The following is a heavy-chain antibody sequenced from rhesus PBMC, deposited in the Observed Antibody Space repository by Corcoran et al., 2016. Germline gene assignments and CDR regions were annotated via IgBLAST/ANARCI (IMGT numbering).Heavy chain of an antibody. J-gene: IGHJ4*01. Sequence: QVTLKESGPALVKPTQTLPLTSPFSGFSISPSGMVVAWISQPPGQALEWLALIYWDDDKYDSTSLKSRIAISKDTSKNQVVLTRTNMYPVDTATYYCARTIPPWGEYLFDFWGQGVLVTVSS. CDR2: IYWDDDK. V-gene: IGHV2-174*01. CDR1: GFSISPSGMV. CDR3: ARTIPPWGEYLFDF. D-gene: IGHD3-34*01.